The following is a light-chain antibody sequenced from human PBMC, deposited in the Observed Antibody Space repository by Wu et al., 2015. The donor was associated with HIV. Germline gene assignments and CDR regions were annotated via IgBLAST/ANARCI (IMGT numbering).Light chain of an antibody. CDR2: AAS. J-gene: IGKJ2*01. V-gene: IGKV1-NL1*01. Sequence: DIQMTQSPSSLSASVGDRVTITCRASQGISNSLAWYQQKPGKAPKLLVHAASRLASGVPSRFSGSGSGTVYTLTITSLQPEDFATYYCQHYYGTPYNFGQGTNLEIK. CDR3: QHYYGTPYN. CDR1: QGISNS.